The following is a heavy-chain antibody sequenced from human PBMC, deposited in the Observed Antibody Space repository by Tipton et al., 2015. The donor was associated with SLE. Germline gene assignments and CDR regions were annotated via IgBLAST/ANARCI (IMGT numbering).Heavy chain of an antibody. CDR3: ARDGDYYMDA. Sequence: PGLVKPSETLSLTCAVYGGSFSGYYWSWIRQPPGKGLEWIGYIHYSGSTNYNPSLKSRVTISVDTSKKQFSLKVSSVTAADTAVYYCARDGDYYMDAWGKGTTVTVSS. CDR2: IHYSGST. J-gene: IGHJ6*03. V-gene: IGHV4-59*13. CDR1: GGSFSGYY.